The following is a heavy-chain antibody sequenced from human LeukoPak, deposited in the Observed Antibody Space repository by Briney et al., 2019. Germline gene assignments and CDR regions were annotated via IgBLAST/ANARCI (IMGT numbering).Heavy chain of an antibody. Sequence: PSQTLSLTCTVSGGSISSGDYYWSWIRQPPGKGLEWTGYIYYSGSTYYNPSLKSRVTISVDTSKTQFSLKLSSVTAADTAVDYCARGRPRTYYYDSSGYHPADAFDIWGQGTMVTVSS. CDR1: GGSISSGDYY. J-gene: IGHJ3*02. CDR2: IYYSGST. V-gene: IGHV4-30-4*01. CDR3: ARGRPRTYYYDSSGYHPADAFDI. D-gene: IGHD3-22*01.